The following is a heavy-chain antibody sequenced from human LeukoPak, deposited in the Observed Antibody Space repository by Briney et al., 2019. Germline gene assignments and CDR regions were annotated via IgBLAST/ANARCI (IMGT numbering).Heavy chain of an antibody. D-gene: IGHD6-13*01. Sequence: QPGEPLRLSCAASGFTFSSYWMQWLRQAPGKGLVWLSRINSDGSSTTYADSVKGRFTVSRDNAKNTLFLKMNFLRDEDTAVYCGARGGSGGSSLPVDYWGEGTLVTVSS. CDR2: INSDGSST. CDR1: GFTFSSYW. J-gene: IGHJ4*02. V-gene: IGHV3-74*01. CDR3: ARGGSGGSSLPVDY.